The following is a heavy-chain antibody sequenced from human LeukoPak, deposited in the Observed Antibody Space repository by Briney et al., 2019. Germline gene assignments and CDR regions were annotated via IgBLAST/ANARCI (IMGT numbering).Heavy chain of an antibody. CDR1: GFSFNNHG. CDR3: ARAPMVRGVIITSESRYFDY. CDR2: ISGSGDRA. J-gene: IGHJ4*02. V-gene: IGHV3-23*01. Sequence: GGTLRLSCAASGFSFNNHGMNWVRQAPGKGLEWVSGISGSGDRAYYADSVKGRFTISRDNSKNTLYLQVNSPRAEDTAVYYCARAPMVRGVIITSESRYFDYWGQGTLVTVSS. D-gene: IGHD3-10*01.